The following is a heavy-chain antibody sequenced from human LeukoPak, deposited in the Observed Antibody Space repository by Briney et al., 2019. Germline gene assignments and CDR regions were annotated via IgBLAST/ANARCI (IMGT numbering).Heavy chain of an antibody. CDR2: IYYSGST. CDR3: ARDREQQLDSYYFDY. V-gene: IGHV4-39*07. Sequence: PSETLSLTCTVSGGSISSSSYYWGWIRQPPGKGLEWIGSIYYSGSTYYNPSLKSRVTISVDTSKNQLSLKLSSVTAADTAVYYCARDREQQLDSYYFDYWGQGTLVTVSS. D-gene: IGHD6-13*01. CDR1: GGSISSSSYY. J-gene: IGHJ4*02.